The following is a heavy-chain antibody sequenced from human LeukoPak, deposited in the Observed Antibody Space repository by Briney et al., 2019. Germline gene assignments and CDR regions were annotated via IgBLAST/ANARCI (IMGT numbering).Heavy chain of an antibody. V-gene: IGHV1-18*01. J-gene: IGHJ6*02. CDR2: ISAYNGNT. D-gene: IGHD6-13*01. CDR3: ARVKGIAAAGTNYYYGMDV. CDR1: GYTFTSYG. Sequence: GASVKVSCKASGYTFTSYGISWVRQAPGQGLEWMGWISAYNGNTNYAQKLQGRVTMTTDTSTSTAYMELRSLRSDDTAVYYCARVKGIAAAGTNYYYGMDVWGQGTTVTVSS.